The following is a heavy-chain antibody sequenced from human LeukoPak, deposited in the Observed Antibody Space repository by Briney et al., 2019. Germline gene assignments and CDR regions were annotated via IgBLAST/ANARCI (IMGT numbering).Heavy chain of an antibody. CDR2: INHSGST. CDR3: ARVGYCTNGVCYPFDY. J-gene: IGHJ4*02. D-gene: IGHD2-8*01. Sequence: SETLSLTCAVYGGSFSGYYWSWIRQPPGKGLEWIGEINHSGSTNYSPSLKSRVTISVDTSKNQFSLKLSSVTAADTAVYYCARVGYCTNGVCYPFDYWGQGTLVTVPS. CDR1: GGSFSGYY. V-gene: IGHV4-34*01.